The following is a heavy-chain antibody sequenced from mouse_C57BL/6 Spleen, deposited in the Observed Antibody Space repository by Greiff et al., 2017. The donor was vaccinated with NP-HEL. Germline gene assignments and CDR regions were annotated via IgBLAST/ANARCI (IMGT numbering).Heavy chain of an antibody. V-gene: IGHV5-6*01. CDR1: GFTFSSYG. J-gene: IGHJ2*01. D-gene: IGHD1-1*01. Sequence: EVKVVESGGDLVKPGGSLKLSCAASGFTFSSYGMSWVRQTPDKRLEWVATISSGGSYTYYPDSVKGRFTIYRDNAKNTLYLQMSSLKSEDTAMYYCARQYGSSYRYFDYWGQGTTLTVSS. CDR3: ARQYGSSYRYFDY. CDR2: ISSGGSYT.